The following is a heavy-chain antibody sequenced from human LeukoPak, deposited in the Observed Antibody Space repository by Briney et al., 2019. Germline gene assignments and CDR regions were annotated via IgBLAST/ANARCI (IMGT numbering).Heavy chain of an antibody. D-gene: IGHD5-18*01. CDR1: GGSISSHY. V-gene: IGHV4-4*07. J-gene: IGHJ5*02. CDR2: IYTSGST. Sequence: SETLSLTCTVSGGSISSHYWSWIRQPAGKGLEWIGRIYTSGSTNYNPSLKSRVTMSVDTSKNQFSLKLSSVTAADTAVYYCARDDLTGYSYGNWFDPWGQGTLVTVSS. CDR3: ARDDLTGYSYGNWFDP.